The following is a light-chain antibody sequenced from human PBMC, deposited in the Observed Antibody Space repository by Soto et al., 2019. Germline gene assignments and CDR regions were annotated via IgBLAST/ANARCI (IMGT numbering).Light chain of an antibody. Sequence: QSVLTQPASLSGSPGQSITISCTGASSDIGAYDYVSWYQHYPGKAPKLMIYEGIKRPSGVSNRFSGSKSGNTAFLTISGLQAEDEADYYCCSYAGSGTDNYVFGSGTKVTVL. CDR2: EGI. CDR1: SSDIGAYDY. V-gene: IGLV2-23*01. CDR3: CSYAGSGTDNYV. J-gene: IGLJ1*01.